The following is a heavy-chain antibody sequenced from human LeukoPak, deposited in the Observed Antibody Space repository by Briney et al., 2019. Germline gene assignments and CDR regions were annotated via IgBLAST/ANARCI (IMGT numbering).Heavy chain of an antibody. V-gene: IGHV4-34*01. CDR2: INHSGST. CDR3: ARETSIPFDY. D-gene: IGHD1/OR15-1a*01. CDR1: GGSISSYY. Sequence: PSETLSLTCTVSGGSISSYYWSWIRQPAGKGLEWIGEINHSGSTNYNPSLKSRVTISVDTSKNQFSLKLSSVTAADTAVYYCARETSIPFDYWGQGTLVTVSS. J-gene: IGHJ4*02.